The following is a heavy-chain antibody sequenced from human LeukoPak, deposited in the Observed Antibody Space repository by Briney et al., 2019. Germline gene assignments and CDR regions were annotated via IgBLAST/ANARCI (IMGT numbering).Heavy chain of an antibody. D-gene: IGHD3-22*01. J-gene: IGHJ4*02. CDR3: TTEGPFDSSGYSVSPY. CDR2: IKSKTDGGTT. Sequence: GGSLRLSCAAYGFTFSNAWMSWDRQAPGKGLEWVGRIKSKTDGGTTDYAAPVKGRFTISRDDSKNTLYLQMNSLKTEDTAVYYCTTEGPFDSSGYSVSPYWGQGSLVTVSS. V-gene: IGHV3-15*01. CDR1: GFTFSNAW.